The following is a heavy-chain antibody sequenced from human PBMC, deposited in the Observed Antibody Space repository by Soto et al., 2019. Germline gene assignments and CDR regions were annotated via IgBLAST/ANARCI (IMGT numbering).Heavy chain of an antibody. D-gene: IGHD5-12*01. CDR3: ARPLDDRLPNYLRQYSGYDSPRYELSSRTASTFYYYMDV. V-gene: IGHV4-34*01. CDR2: INHSGST. CDR1: GGSFSGYY. J-gene: IGHJ6*03. Sequence: SETLSLTCAVYGGSFSGYYWSWIRQPPGKGLEWIGEINHSGSTNYNPSLKSRVTISVDTSKNQFSLKLGSVTPADTAVYYCARPLDDRLPNYLRQYSGYDSPRYELSSRTASTFYYYMDVWGKGTTVTVSS.